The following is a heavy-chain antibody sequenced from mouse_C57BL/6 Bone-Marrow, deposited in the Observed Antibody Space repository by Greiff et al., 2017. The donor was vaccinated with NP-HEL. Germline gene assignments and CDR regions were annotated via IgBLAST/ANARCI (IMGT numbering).Heavy chain of an antibody. CDR1: GYSITSGYY. CDR2: ISYDGSN. CDR3: ARLGGYQYYFDY. J-gene: IGHJ2*02. V-gene: IGHV3-6*01. D-gene: IGHD2-2*01. Sequence: EVQLQQSGPGLVKPSQSLSLTCSVTGYSITSGYYWNWIRQFPGNKLEWMGYISYDGSNNYNPSLKNRISITRDTSKNQFFLKLNSVTTEDTATYYCARLGGYQYYFDYWGQGTSLTVSS.